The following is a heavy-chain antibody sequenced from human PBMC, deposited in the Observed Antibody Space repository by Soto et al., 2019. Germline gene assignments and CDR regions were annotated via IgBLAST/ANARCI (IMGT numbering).Heavy chain of an antibody. D-gene: IGHD3-3*01. CDR3: ARVFASFDS. Sequence: QVQLQEAGPGLVKPSETLSLTGTVTGGSFKSGSYSWSWIRQPPGKGLEWIAYVYDTGRPSYNPSLKSRVSLSMDTSNIQFCLKLESVTAADTAVYYRARVFASFDSWGEWILVT. J-gene: IGHJ4*02. CDR2: VYDTGRP. V-gene: IGHV4-61*01. CDR1: GGSFKSGSYS.